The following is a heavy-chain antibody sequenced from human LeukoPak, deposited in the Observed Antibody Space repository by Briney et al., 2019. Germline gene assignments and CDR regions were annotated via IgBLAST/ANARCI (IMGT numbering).Heavy chain of an antibody. Sequence: SVKVSCKASGGTFSSYAISWVRQAPGQGLEWMGGIIPIFGTANYAQKFQGRVTITADESTSTAYMELSSLRSEDTAVYYCAREGYCSSTSCRTDDAFDIWGQGTMVTVSS. V-gene: IGHV1-69*13. CDR2: IIPIFGTA. CDR1: GGTFSSYA. J-gene: IGHJ3*02. D-gene: IGHD2-2*01. CDR3: AREGYCSSTSCRTDDAFDI.